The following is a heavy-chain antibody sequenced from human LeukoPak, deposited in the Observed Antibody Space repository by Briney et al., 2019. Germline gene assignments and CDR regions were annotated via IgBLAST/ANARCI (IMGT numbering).Heavy chain of an antibody. Sequence: SETLSLTCTVSGGSISSYYWSWIRQPPGKGLEWIGYISYSGSTNYNPSLKGRVAISVDTSKSQFSLKLSSVTAADTATYYCASGIVPDYYYYYMDVWGKGTTVTVSS. J-gene: IGHJ6*03. CDR2: ISYSGST. CDR1: GGSISSYY. V-gene: IGHV4-59*01. CDR3: ASGIVPDYYYYYMDV. D-gene: IGHD6-6*01.